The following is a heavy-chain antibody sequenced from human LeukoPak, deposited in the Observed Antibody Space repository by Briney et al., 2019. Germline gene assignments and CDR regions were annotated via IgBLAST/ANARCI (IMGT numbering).Heavy chain of an antibody. Sequence: SETLSLTCTVSGGSISSGDYYWSWIRQPPGKGLEWIGYIYYSGSTYYNPSLKGRVTMSVDTSKNQFSLKLSSVTAADTAVYYCARDRFSSSWYRMGYFDYWGQGTLVTVSS. CDR3: ARDRFSSSWYRMGYFDY. CDR2: IYYSGST. J-gene: IGHJ4*02. D-gene: IGHD6-13*01. CDR1: GGSISSGDYY. V-gene: IGHV4-30-4*08.